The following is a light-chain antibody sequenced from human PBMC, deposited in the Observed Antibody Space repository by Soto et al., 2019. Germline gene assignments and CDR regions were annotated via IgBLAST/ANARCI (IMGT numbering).Light chain of an antibody. CDR3: SSYTTVPSPQWV. Sequence: QSVLTQPASVSESPGQSITIPCSGRSSDLGGLNYVSWYQQHPGKVPKLIIYKVDNRPSGISDRFSASKSGNTASLTISRLQAEDEAHYYCSSYTTVPSPQWVFAGGTKLTVL. J-gene: IGLJ3*02. CDR1: SSDLGGLNY. V-gene: IGLV2-14*01. CDR2: KVD.